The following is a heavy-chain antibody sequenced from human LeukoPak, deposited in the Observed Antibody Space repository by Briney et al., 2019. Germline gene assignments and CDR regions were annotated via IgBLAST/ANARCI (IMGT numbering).Heavy chain of an antibody. Sequence: PGGSLRLSCVASGFSLSIYWMGWVRQAPGKGLEWVANIKEDGTERYYVDSVKGRFTISRDNAKNSLYLQVNSLRAEDTAAYYCAKRWFGELGVDWFDPWGQGTLVTVSS. J-gene: IGHJ5*02. CDR3: AKRWFGELGVDWFDP. CDR1: GFSLSIYW. D-gene: IGHD3-10*01. CDR2: IKEDGTER. V-gene: IGHV3-7*02.